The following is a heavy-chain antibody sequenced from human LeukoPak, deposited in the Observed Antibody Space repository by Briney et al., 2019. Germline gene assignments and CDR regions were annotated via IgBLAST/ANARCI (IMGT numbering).Heavy chain of an antibody. V-gene: IGHV3-48*02. CDR2: ISSSSSTI. CDR1: GFTFSSYS. CDR3: ARESIAAAGAFDY. Sequence: GGSLRLSCAASGFTFSSYSMNWVRQAPGKGLEWVSYISSSSSTIYYADSVKGRFTISRDNAKNSLYLQMSSLRDEDTAVYYCARESIAAAGAFDYWGQGTLVTVSS. J-gene: IGHJ4*02. D-gene: IGHD6-13*01.